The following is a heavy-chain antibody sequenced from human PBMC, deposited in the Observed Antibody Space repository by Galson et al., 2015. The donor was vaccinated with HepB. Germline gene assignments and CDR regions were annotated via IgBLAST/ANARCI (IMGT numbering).Heavy chain of an antibody. D-gene: IGHD3-10*01. J-gene: IGHJ3*02. Sequence: SLRLSCAASGFTFSSYAMHWVRQAPGKGLEWVAVISYDGSNEYYADSVKGRFTISRDNSKNTLYLQMNSLRAEDTAVYYCARDGLIGAFDIWGQGTMVTVSS. CDR2: ISYDGSNE. CDR1: GFTFSSYA. CDR3: ARDGLIGAFDI. V-gene: IGHV3-30*04.